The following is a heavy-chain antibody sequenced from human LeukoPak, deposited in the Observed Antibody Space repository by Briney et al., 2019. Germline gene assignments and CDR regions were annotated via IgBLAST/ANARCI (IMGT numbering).Heavy chain of an antibody. D-gene: IGHD3-22*01. CDR3: ARHDSSGPYNAFDI. Sequence: SETLSLTCNVSGGSISSSSWSWIRQPPGKGLEWIGNIYYSGSTYYNPSLKSRVTISVDTSKNQFSLKLSSVTAADTAVYYCARHDSSGPYNAFDIWGQGTMVTASS. J-gene: IGHJ3*02. CDR2: IYYSGST. V-gene: IGHV4-59*08. CDR1: GGSISSSS.